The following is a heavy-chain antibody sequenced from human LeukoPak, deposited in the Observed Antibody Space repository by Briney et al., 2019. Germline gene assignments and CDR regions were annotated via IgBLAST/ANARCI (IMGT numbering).Heavy chain of an antibody. CDR3: ASLGAGPIAN. D-gene: IGHD1-26*01. CDR2: IRNKANSHTT. CDR1: GFIFSDHY. J-gene: IGHJ4*02. Sequence: PGGSLRLSCAASGFIFSDHYMDWVRQAPGKGLEWVGRIRNKANSHTTEYAASVKGRFFISRDDSKNSLYLQMDSLKTADTAVYYCASLGAGPIANWGQGTLVSVSS. V-gene: IGHV3-72*01.